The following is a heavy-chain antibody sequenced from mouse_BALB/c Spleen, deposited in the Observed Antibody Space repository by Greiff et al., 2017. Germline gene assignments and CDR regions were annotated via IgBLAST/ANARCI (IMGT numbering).Heavy chain of an antibody. CDR3: ARDYGSSYWYFDV. D-gene: IGHD1-1*01. Sequence: VQLQESGAELVRPGTSVKISCKASGYAFTNYWLGWVKQRPGHGLEWIGDIYPGSGNTYYNEKFKGKATLTADKSSSTAYMQLSSLTSEDSAVYFCARDYGSSYWYFDVWGAGTTVTVSS. CDR2: IYPGSGNT. V-gene: IGHV1-63*01. J-gene: IGHJ1*01. CDR1: GYAFTNYW.